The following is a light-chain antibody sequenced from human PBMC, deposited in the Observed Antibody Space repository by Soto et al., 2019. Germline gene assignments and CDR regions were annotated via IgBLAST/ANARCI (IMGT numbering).Light chain of an antibody. CDR3: QQYGSSPL. J-gene: IGKJ5*01. Sequence: EIVLTQSPGTLSLSPGERATLSCRASQSVSSSYLAWYQQKPVQAPRLLIYGASIRATGIPDRFSGSGSGTDFTLTISRLEPEDFAVYYCQQYGSSPLFGQGTRLEIK. V-gene: IGKV3-20*01. CDR2: GAS. CDR1: QSVSSSY.